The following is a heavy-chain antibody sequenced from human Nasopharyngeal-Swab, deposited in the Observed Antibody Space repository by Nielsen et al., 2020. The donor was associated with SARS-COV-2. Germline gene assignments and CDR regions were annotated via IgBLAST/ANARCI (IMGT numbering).Heavy chain of an antibody. CDR2: ISGSSSTI. CDR1: GFTFSSYS. CDR3: ARAKYGDPYYYYYYMDV. J-gene: IGHJ6*03. V-gene: IGHV3-48*04. D-gene: IGHD4-17*01. Sequence: GESLKISCAASGFTFSSYSMNWVRQAPGKGLEWVSYISGSSSTIYYADSVKGRFTISRDNAKNSLYLQMNSLRAEDTAVYYCARAKYGDPYYYYYYMDVWGKGTTVTVSS.